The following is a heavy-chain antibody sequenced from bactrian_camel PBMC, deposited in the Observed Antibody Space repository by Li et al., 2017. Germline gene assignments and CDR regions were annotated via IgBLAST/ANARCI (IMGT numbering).Heavy chain of an antibody. CDR1: GFALSNAA. CDR3: NAKLEVGYSGPWCIETSDY. Sequence: HVQLVESGGGLVQAGGSLRLSCAASGFALSNAAVGWVRQAPGKGLEWASVINTDGREANYAVSVKGRFTISRDNAKTTLYLQMNSLEPEDTAMYYCNAKLEVGYSGPWCIETSDYWGQGTQVTVS. D-gene: IGHD1*01. CDR2: INTDGREA. V-gene: IGHV3S7*01. J-gene: IGHJ4*01.